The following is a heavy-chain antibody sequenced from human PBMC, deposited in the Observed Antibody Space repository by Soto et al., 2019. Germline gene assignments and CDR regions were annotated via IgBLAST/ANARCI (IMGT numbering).Heavy chain of an antibody. V-gene: IGHV3-11*05. D-gene: IGHD4-17*01. CDR3: ARDSVYYGDHELNYFDS. CDR2: ISSSSSYT. Sequence: GESLKISCAASGFTFSDYYMSWIRQAPGKGLEWVSYISSSSSYTNYTDSVKGRFTISRDNAKNSLFLQMNSLRAEDTAVYYCARDSVYYGDHELNYFDSWGQGTPVTVSS. J-gene: IGHJ4*02. CDR1: GFTFSDYY.